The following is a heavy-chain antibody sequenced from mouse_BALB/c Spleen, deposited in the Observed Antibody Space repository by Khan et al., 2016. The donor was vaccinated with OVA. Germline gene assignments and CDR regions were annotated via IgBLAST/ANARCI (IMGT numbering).Heavy chain of an antibody. Sequence: EVQLQQSGPELVKPGASVKISCKASGYSFTGYFMNWGMQSLGKRLEWMGRINPHIGETFYNQKFKDKATLTVDESSSTAHMELRSLASEDSAVYYCARKNGSDFDYWGQGTTLTVSS. CDR3: ARKNGSDFDY. V-gene: IGHV1-20*02. J-gene: IGHJ2*01. D-gene: IGHD1-1*01. CDR1: GYSFTGYF. CDR2: INPHIGET.